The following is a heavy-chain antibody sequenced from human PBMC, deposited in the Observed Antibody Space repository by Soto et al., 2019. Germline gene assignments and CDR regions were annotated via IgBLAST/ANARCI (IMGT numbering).Heavy chain of an antibody. D-gene: IGHD4-17*01. Sequence: GGSLRLSCAASGFTVSSHSMNWVRQAPGEGLEWVSSISSTSSFIYYTDSVKGRFTISRDNAKNSLYLQMNSLRAEDTAVYYCARGDSVTTVTTIDYWGQGSLVNVS. V-gene: IGHV3-21*06. CDR1: GFTVSSHS. CDR2: ISSTSSFI. J-gene: IGHJ4*02. CDR3: ARGDSVTTVTTIDY.